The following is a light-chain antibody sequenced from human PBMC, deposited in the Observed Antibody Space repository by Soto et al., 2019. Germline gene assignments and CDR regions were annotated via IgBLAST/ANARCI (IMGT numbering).Light chain of an antibody. CDR2: DAS. J-gene: IGKJ4*01. Sequence: VLTQSPATLSLSPGERATLSCRASQSVSSYLAWYQQKPGQAPRLLIYDASNRATGIPARFSGSGSGTDFTLTISSLEPEDFAVYYCQQRSNWLTFGGGTKMDIK. V-gene: IGKV3-11*01. CDR1: QSVSSY. CDR3: QQRSNWLT.